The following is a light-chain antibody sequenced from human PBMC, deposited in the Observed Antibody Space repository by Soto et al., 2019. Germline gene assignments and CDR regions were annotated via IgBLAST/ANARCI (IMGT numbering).Light chain of an antibody. CDR3: QLRSNWPLT. Sequence: EIVMTQSPATLSVSPWVRATLSCGAIQSVSSRLAWYQQKPGPAHRLLIYDAFNRATGILDRFSGSGSGTDFTLTISSLEPEDFAVYYCQLRSNWPLTGGGGNKVDIK. V-gene: IGKV3-11*01. J-gene: IGKJ4*01. CDR2: DAF. CDR1: QSVSSR.